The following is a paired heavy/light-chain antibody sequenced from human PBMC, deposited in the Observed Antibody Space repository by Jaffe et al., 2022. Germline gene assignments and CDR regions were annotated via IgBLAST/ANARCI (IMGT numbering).Light chain of an antibody. CDR3: TSRDSRDNHLKWI. V-gene: IGLV3-19*01. CDR1: TLRSYY. Sequence: SSEVTQDPVVSVALGQTVRITCQGDTLRSYYASWYQQKPGQAPVLVFYGKNKRPSGIPDRFSGSSSENTAVLTITGAQADDEADYYCTSRDSRDNHLKWIFGGGTKLTVL. CDR2: GKN. J-gene: IGLJ2*01.
Heavy chain of an antibody. J-gene: IGHJ3*01. D-gene: IGHD3-9*01. V-gene: IGHV1-46*01. CDR1: GYTFTTFF. CDR2: INPSGGSP. CDR3: ARDEKISRYSADAFDL. Sequence: QVQLLQSGAEVKKPGASVKFSCEASGYTFTTFFIHWVRQAPGQGLEWMGIINPSGGSPTYAQKFQGRVNMAADTSTDTIYMELSSLRPDDTAVYYCARDEKISRYSADAFDLWGQGTMLTVSS.